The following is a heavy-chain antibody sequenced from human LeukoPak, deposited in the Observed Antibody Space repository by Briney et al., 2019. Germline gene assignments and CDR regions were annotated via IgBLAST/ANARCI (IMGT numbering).Heavy chain of an antibody. V-gene: IGHV1-8*01. D-gene: IGHD4-17*01. Sequence: GASVKVSCRASGYTFTSYDINWVRQATGQGLEWMGWMNPNSGNTGYAQKFQGRVTMTRNTSISTAYMELSSLRSEDTAVYYCARGRAVTTEDDIDYWGQGTLVTVSS. CDR2: MNPNSGNT. J-gene: IGHJ4*02. CDR3: ARGRAVTTEDDIDY. CDR1: GYTFTSYD.